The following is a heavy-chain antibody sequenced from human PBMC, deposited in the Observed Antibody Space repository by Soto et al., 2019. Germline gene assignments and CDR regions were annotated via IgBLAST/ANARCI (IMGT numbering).Heavy chain of an antibody. CDR2: IRTKTYGGTT. D-gene: IGHD3-9*01. CDR1: GLKSVDFS. J-gene: IGHJ4*02. Sequence: RLIRVPNTASGLKSVDFSCSRISQTKGKGLEWVAFIRTKTYGGTTEYAASVKGRFTVSRDDSKSIAYLQMDSLRFEDTAVYYCTKNVLRYFDWTSFDYWGQGTLVTVSS. V-gene: IGHV3-49*03. CDR3: TKNVLRYFDWTSFDY.